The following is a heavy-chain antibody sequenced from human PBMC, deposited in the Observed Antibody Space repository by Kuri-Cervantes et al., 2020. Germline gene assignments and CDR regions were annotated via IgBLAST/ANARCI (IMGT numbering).Heavy chain of an antibody. D-gene: IGHD6-19*01. CDR3: ARVSSGVDY. Sequence: SETLSLTCTVSGGSISSYYWSWIRQPPGKGLEWIGYIYYSGGTNYNPSLKSRVTISVDTSKNQFSLKLSSVTAADTAVYYCARVSSGVDYWGQGTLVTVSS. J-gene: IGHJ4*02. CDR2: IYYSGGT. V-gene: IGHV4-59*01. CDR1: GGSISSYY.